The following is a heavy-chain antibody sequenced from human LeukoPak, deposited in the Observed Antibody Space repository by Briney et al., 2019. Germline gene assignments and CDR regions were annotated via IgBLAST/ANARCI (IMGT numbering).Heavy chain of an antibody. CDR3: ARGVRGYSYLDY. CDR1: GFTFSSYA. Sequence: GGSLRLSCAASGFTFSSYAMHWVRQAPGMGLEWVAVISYDGSNKYYADSVKGRFTISRDNSKNTLYLQMNSLRAEDTAVYYCARGVRGYSYLDYWGQGTLVTVSS. J-gene: IGHJ4*02. V-gene: IGHV3-30-3*01. CDR2: ISYDGSNK. D-gene: IGHD5-18*01.